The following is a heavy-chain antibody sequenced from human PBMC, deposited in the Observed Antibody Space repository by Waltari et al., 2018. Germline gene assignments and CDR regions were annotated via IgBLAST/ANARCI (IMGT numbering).Heavy chain of an antibody. J-gene: IGHJ3*02. CDR2: IYQSGST. D-gene: IGHD6-13*01. CDR3: ARDRGAGSWTNAFDM. V-gene: IGHV4-38-2*02. CDR1: GYSITSGYF. Sequence: QVQLQESGPGLVKPSETLSLTCAVSGYSITSGYFWGWIRQPPGKGLEWIGSIYQSGSTDYNPSLKSRVTISADTSKNQLSLKLTSVTAADTAVYYCARDRGAGSWTNAFDMWGQGTVVTVSS.